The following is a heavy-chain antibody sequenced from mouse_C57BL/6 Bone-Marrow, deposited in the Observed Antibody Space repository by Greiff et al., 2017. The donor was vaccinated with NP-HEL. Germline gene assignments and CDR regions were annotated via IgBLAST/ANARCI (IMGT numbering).Heavy chain of an antibody. CDR1: GYTFTDYY. CDR2: IYPGSGNT. Sequence: QVQLQQSGAELVRPGASVKLSCKASGYTFTDYYINWVKQRPGQGLEWIARIYPGSGNTYYNEKLKGKATLTAEKSSSTAYMQLSSLTSEDSAVYFCARRNYGSRYFDVWGTGTTVTVSS. J-gene: IGHJ1*03. CDR3: ARRNYGSRYFDV. V-gene: IGHV1-76*01. D-gene: IGHD1-1*01.